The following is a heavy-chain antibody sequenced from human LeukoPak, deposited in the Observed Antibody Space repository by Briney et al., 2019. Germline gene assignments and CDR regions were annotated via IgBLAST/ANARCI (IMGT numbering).Heavy chain of an antibody. D-gene: IGHD6-13*01. V-gene: IGHV4-34*01. J-gene: IGHJ3*02. CDR1: GGSFSGYY. CDR3: ARGFRIGQQQLGQGDAFDI. Sequence: SETLSLTCAVYGGSFSGYYWSWIRQPPGKGLEWIGEINHSGSTNYNPSLKSRVTISVDTSKNQFSLKLSSVTAADTAVYYCARGFRIGQQQLGQGDAFDIWGQGTMVTVSS. CDR2: INHSGST.